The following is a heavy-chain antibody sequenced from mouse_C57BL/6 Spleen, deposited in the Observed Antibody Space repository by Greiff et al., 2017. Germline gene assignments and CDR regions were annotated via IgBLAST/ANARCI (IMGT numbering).Heavy chain of an antibody. CDR3: ARCDYYDYDDAY. CDR1: GYTFTSYG. Sequence: QVQLQQSGAELARPGASVKLSCKASGYTFTSYGISWVKQRTGQGLEWIGEIYPRSGNTYYNEKFKGKATLSANKSSSTAYMELRSLTSEDSAVYFCARCDYYDYDDAYWGQGTLVTVSA. D-gene: IGHD2-4*01. V-gene: IGHV1-81*01. J-gene: IGHJ3*01. CDR2: IYPRSGNT.